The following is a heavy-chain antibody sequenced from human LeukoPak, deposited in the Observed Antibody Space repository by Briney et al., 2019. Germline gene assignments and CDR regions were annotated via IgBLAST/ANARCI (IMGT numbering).Heavy chain of an antibody. CDR3: AKGEMVRGIYDY. CDR2: ISAAGGST. CDR1: GFTFINYA. V-gene: IGHV3-23*01. J-gene: IGHJ4*02. Sequence: GSLRLSCAASGFTFINYAMSWVRQAPGKGLEWVSAISAAGGSTYYADSVKGRVTISRDNSKNTLYLQMNSLRVEDSAVYYCAKGEMVRGIYDYWGQGTLVTVSS. D-gene: IGHD3-10*01.